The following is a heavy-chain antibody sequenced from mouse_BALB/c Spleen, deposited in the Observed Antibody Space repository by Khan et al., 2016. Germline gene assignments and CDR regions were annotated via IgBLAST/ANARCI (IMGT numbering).Heavy chain of an antibody. V-gene: IGHV3-2*02. Sequence: EVQLQESGPGLVKPSQSLSLTCTVTGYSITSDYAWNWIRQFPGNKLEWMGYISYSGNTSYNPSLKSRISITRDTSKNQFFLQLHSVTTEDTATYYCARALLRLYYFDYWGQGTTLTVSS. D-gene: IGHD1-2*01. J-gene: IGHJ2*01. CDR2: ISYSGNT. CDR1: GYSITSDYA. CDR3: ARALLRLYYFDY.